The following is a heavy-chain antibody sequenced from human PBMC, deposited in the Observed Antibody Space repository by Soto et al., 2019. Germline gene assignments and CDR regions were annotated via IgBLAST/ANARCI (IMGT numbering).Heavy chain of an antibody. J-gene: IGHJ4*02. Sequence: GGSLRISCAASGFTFNTYWMSWVRQAPGKGLEWVANIKEDGSEKYYVDSVKGRFTISRDNAKNLLYLQMNSLGAGGTAMYYCARFTRRSSGDYWGQGTLVTVSS. CDR1: GFTFNTYW. CDR2: IKEDGSEK. V-gene: IGHV3-7*01. D-gene: IGHD6-25*01. CDR3: ARFTRRSSGDY.